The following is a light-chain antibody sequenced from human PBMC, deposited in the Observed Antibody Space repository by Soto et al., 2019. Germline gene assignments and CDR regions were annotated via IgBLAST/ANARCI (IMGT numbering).Light chain of an antibody. CDR1: QSVLYSSNNKNY. Sequence: DIVMTQSPDSLAVSLGERATINCKSSQSVLYSSNNKNYLAWYQQKPGHPPKLLIYWASTRETGVPDRFSGSGSGTDFTLTISSLQAEDVAVYYCQQYYTPPPTFGPGTKLEIK. CDR3: QQYYTPPPT. V-gene: IGKV4-1*01. CDR2: WAS. J-gene: IGKJ3*01.